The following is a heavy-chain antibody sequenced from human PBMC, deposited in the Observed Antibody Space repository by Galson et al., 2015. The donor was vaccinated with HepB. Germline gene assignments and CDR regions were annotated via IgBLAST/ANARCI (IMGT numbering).Heavy chain of an antibody. CDR1: GFTFSTYS. Sequence: SLRLSCAASGFTFSTYSMNWVRQAPGKGLEWVSSISSSSSYIYYADSVKGRFTTSRDNAKNSLYLQMNSLRAEDTAVYYCARDTVVVVVAALVFDIWGQGTMVTVSS. CDR2: ISSSSSYI. V-gene: IGHV3-21*01. D-gene: IGHD2-15*01. J-gene: IGHJ3*02. CDR3: ARDTVVVVVAALVFDI.